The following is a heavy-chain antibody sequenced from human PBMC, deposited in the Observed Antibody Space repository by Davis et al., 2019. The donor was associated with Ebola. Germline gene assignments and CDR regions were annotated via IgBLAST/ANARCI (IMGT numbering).Heavy chain of an antibody. V-gene: IGHV1-18*01. CDR2: ISGHNGNT. J-gene: IGHJ5*02. D-gene: IGHD6-19*01. Sequence: AASVKVSCKASGGTFSSYAITWVRQAPGQGLEWMGWISGHNGNTKYAQKLQGRVTLTTDTSRSTAYMGLRSLRSDDTAVYYCARRLVWDWFDPWGQGTLVTVSS. CDR3: ARRLVWDWFDP. CDR1: GGTFSSYA.